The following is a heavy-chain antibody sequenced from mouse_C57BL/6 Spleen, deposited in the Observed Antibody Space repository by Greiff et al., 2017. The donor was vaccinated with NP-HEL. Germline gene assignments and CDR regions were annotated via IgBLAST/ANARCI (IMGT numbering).Heavy chain of an antibody. D-gene: IGHD1-1*01. CDR3: ARHEDNYYGSSPNPLFDY. V-gene: IGHV1-62-2*01. J-gene: IGHJ2*01. Sequence: QVQLQQSGAELVKPGASVKLSCKASGYTFTEYTIHWVKQRSGQGLEWIGWFYPGSGSIKYNEKFKDKATLTADKSSSTVYMELSRLTSEDSAVYFCARHEDNYYGSSPNPLFDYWGQGTTLTVSS. CDR1: GYTFTEYT. CDR2: FYPGSGSI.